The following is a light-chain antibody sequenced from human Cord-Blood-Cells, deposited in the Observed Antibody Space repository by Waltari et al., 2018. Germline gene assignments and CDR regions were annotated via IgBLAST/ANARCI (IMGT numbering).Light chain of an antibody. Sequence: SYVLTQPPSVSVAPGKTARITCGGNNIGSKSVHWYQQKPGQAPVLVVYDDSDRPSGIPDRFSGSNSGNTATLTISRVEAGDEADYYCQVWDSSSDREVFGGGTKLTVL. CDR2: DDS. CDR3: QVWDSSSDREV. CDR1: NIGSKS. V-gene: IGLV3-21*03. J-gene: IGLJ3*02.